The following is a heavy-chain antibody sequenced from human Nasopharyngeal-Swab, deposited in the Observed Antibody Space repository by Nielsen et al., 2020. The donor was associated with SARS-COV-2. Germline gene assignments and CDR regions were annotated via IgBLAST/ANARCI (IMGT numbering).Heavy chain of an antibody. V-gene: IGHV3-7*01. CDR2: IKQDGSEK. CDR1: GFTFSSYW. J-gene: IGHJ4*02. D-gene: IGHD1-14*01. Sequence: GESLKISCAASGFTFSSYWMSWVRQAPGKGLEWVANIKQDGSEKYYLDSVKGRFTISRDNSKNICNLQMNSLRVEDTAIYYCAKKGGTGVDRQLDYWGQGTLVTVSS. CDR3: AKKGGTGVDRQLDY.